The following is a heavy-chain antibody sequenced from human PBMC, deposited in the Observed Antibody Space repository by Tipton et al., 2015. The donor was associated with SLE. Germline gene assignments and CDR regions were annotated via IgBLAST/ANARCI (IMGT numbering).Heavy chain of an antibody. D-gene: IGHD2-15*01. Sequence: SLRLSCAASGFSFSDYYMTWIRQAPGKGLEWVSYISSSGSTIFYADSVKDRFTISRDNGMNSVYLQMNSLRVEDTAIYYCARSAEHTGYYYYGMDVWGQGTTVTVSS. CDR3: ARSAEHTGYYYYGMDV. CDR2: ISSSGSTI. J-gene: IGHJ6*02. CDR1: GFSFSDYY. V-gene: IGHV3-11*01.